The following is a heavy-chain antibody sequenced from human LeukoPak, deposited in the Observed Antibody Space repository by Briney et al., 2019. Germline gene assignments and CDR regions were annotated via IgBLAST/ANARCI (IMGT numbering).Heavy chain of an antibody. CDR1: GYTFTGYY. CDR3: AREGSTMVRGVTASWFDP. D-gene: IGHD3-10*01. Sequence: ASVKVSCKASGYTFTGYYMHWVRQAPGQGLEWRGWINPNSGGTNYAQKFQGRVTMTRDTPISTAYMELSRLRSDDTAVYYCAREGSTMVRGVTASWFDPWGQGTLVTVSS. CDR2: INPNSGGT. J-gene: IGHJ5*02. V-gene: IGHV1-2*02.